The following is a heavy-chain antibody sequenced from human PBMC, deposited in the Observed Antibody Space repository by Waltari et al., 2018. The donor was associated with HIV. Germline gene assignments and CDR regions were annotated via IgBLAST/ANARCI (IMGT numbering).Heavy chain of an antibody. CDR3: AKDANTFHEFGPNWLDP. D-gene: IGHD3-10*01. CDR2: IWYDGTEK. J-gene: IGHJ5*02. CDR1: GFTFKSYG. V-gene: IGHV3-33*06. Sequence: QVQLVESGGGVVQPGRSLRRSCETSGFTFKSYGMHWVRQAPGKGLEWVAVIWYDGTEKHYVDSVKGRFVISRDNSKNTLYLQMNSLRPEDTAMYYCAKDANTFHEFGPNWLDPWGQGTLVIVSS.